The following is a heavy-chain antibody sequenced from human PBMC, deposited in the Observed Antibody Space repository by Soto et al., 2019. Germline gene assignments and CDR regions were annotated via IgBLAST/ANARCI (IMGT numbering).Heavy chain of an antibody. V-gene: IGHV1-69*13. Sequence: SVKVSCKPSGVTFSSYAISWVQQAPGQGLEWMGGISPIFGTANYAQKCHGRVTITADESTSTAYMELSSLRSEDTAVYCCSSYDSSCYSKYGMDVWGQGTTVTVSS. CDR2: ISPIFGTA. CDR1: GVTFSSYA. CDR3: SSYDSSCYSKYGMDV. D-gene: IGHD3-22*01. J-gene: IGHJ6*02.